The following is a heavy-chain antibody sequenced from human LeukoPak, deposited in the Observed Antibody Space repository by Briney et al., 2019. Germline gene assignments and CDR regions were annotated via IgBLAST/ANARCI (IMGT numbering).Heavy chain of an antibody. CDR1: GYTFTGYY. Sequence: GASVKVSCNASGYTFTGYYMHWVRQAPGQGLEWMGRINPNSGGTNYAQKFQGRVTMTRDTSISTAYMELSRLRSDDTAVYYCAREDGPGTGSGYYYGMDVWGQGTTVTVSS. CDR3: AREDGPGTGSGYYYGMDV. V-gene: IGHV1-2*06. CDR2: INPNSGGT. D-gene: IGHD1-7*01. J-gene: IGHJ6*02.